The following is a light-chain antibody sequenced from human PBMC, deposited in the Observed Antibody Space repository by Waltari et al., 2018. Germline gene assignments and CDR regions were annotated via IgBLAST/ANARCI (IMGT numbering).Light chain of an antibody. CDR1: SSNIGGNS. CDR3: GTWDSSLSAYV. J-gene: IGLJ1*01. V-gene: IGLV1-51*01. Sequence: QSVLTQPPSVSAAPGQKVTISCSGSSSNIGGNSVSWYQQLPGTAPKLLIYDTSKRPSGIPDRFSVSKSGTSATLGITGLQTGDEADYYCGTWDSSLSAYVFGTGTKVTVL. CDR2: DTS.